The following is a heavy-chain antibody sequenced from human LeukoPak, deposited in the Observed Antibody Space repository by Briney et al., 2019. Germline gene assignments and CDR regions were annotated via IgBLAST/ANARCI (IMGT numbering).Heavy chain of an antibody. V-gene: IGHV4-39*07. CDR3: ARASTYTAMVSDAFDI. CDR2: IYYSGST. J-gene: IGHJ3*02. CDR1: GGSISSSSYY. D-gene: IGHD5-18*01. Sequence: SETLSLTCTVSGGSISSSSYYWGWIRQPPGKGLEWIGSIYYSGSTYYNPSLKSRVTISVDTSKNQFSLKLSSVTAADTAVYYCARASTYTAMVSDAFDIWGQGTMVTVSS.